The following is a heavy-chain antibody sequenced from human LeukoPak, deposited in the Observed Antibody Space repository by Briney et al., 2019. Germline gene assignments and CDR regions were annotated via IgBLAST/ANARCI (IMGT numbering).Heavy chain of an antibody. D-gene: IGHD3/OR15-3a*01. CDR1: GFTFSSYA. Sequence: GGSLRLSCAASGFTFSSYAMSWVRQAPGKGLEWVSAISGSGGSTYYADSVKGRFTISRDNAKNSLYLQMNSLRAEDTAVYYCASGTGYPSGYWGQGTLVTVSS. CDR3: ASGTGYPSGY. J-gene: IGHJ4*02. V-gene: IGHV3-23*01. CDR2: ISGSGGST.